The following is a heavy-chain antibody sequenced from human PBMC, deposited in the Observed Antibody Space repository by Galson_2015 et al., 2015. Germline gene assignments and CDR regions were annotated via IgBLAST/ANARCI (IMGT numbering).Heavy chain of an antibody. J-gene: IGHJ6*02. CDR3: VHSVDGIWYRRTVQPGNGVDV. Sequence: PALVKPTQTLTLTCTFSGFSLSTRGVGVGWIRQSPEKALEWLALIYWDGDRRYSPSLRSRLTITKDTSQNQVVLTLASMGPVDTGTYYCVHSVDGIWYRRTVQPGNGVDVWGQGTTVTVSS. V-gene: IGHV2-5*02. CDR1: GFSLSTRGVG. D-gene: IGHD2-15*01. CDR2: IYWDGDR.